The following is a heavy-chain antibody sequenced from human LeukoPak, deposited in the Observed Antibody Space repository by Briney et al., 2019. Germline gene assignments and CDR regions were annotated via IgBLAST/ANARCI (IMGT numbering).Heavy chain of an antibody. CDR1: GFTFSSYE. J-gene: IGHJ4*02. V-gene: IGHV3-48*03. D-gene: IGHD5-24*01. Sequence: GGTLRLSCAASGFTFSSYEMNWVRQAPGKGLEWVSYISSSGSPIYYADSVRGRFSISRDNAKNSLYLQMNSLRAEDTAVYFCAREGGDGSNYFDYWGQGTLVTVSS. CDR3: AREGGDGSNYFDY. CDR2: ISSSGSPI.